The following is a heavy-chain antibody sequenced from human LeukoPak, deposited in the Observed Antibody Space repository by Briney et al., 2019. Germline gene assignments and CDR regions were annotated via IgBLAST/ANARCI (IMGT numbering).Heavy chain of an antibody. D-gene: IGHD6-6*01. CDR2: MNPNSGNT. V-gene: IGHV1-8*01. CDR3: ARASKQLVPFSY. Sequence: ASVKVSCKASGYTFTGYDINWVRQATGQGLEWMGWMNPNSGNTGYAQKFQGRVTMTRDTSISTAYMELSRLRSDDTAVYYCARASKQLVPFSYWGQGTLVTVSS. CDR1: GYTFTGYD. J-gene: IGHJ4*02.